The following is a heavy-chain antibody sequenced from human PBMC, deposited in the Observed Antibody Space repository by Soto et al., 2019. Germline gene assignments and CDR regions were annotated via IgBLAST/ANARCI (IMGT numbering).Heavy chain of an antibody. Sequence: ASVKVSCKASGXXXXSXGXTWVRQSPAKGLEWMGWISVYNGXTXXAXXXXXXXXXXXXTSTXXAYMELRSLRSDDTAVYYCERGKKLFQDGRFDYWGQGTLVTVSS. CDR1: GXXXXSXG. CDR2: ISVYNGXT. D-gene: IGHD1-1*01. J-gene: IGHJ4*02. V-gene: IGHV1-18*01. CDR3: ERGKKLFQDGRFDY.